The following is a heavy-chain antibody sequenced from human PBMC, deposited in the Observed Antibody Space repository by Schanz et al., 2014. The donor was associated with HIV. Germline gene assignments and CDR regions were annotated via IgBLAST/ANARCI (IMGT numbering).Heavy chain of an antibody. J-gene: IGHJ5*02. CDR2: INPNSGGT. CDR3: AREVDIVVVPAAIVGWFDP. D-gene: IGHD2-2*03. V-gene: IGHV1-2*02. Sequence: QVELVQSGAEVKKPGASVKVSCKAPGHPFTGYYIHWVRQAPGQGLEWMGWINPNSGGTNYAPKFQGRVTMTRDTSVSTAYMELSSLRSEDTAVYYCAREVDIVVVPAAIVGWFDPWGQGTLVTVSS. CDR1: GHPFTGYY.